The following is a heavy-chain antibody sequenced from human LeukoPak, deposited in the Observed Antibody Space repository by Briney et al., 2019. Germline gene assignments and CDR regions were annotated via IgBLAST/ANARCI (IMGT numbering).Heavy chain of an antibody. D-gene: IGHD2-21*02. V-gene: IGHV1-18*01. CDR3: ARGEYCGGDCYPNSACDY. Sequence: ASVKVSCKASGYTFTSYDISWVRQAPGQGLEWMGWISAYNGNTNYAQKLQGRVTMTTDTSTSTAYMELRSLRSDDTAVYYCARGEYCGGDCYPNSACDYWGQGTLVTVSS. J-gene: IGHJ4*02. CDR2: ISAYNGNT. CDR1: GYTFTSYD.